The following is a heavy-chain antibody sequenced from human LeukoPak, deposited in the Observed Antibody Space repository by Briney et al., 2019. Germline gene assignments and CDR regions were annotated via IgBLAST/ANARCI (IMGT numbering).Heavy chain of an antibody. CDR3: ARDTGSYYFDY. D-gene: IGHD1-26*01. CDR1: GFTFSSYA. J-gene: IGHJ4*02. V-gene: IGHV3-64*01. Sequence: PGGSLRLSCAASGFTFSSYAMHWVRQAPGKGLEYVSAISSNGGSTYYANSVKGRFTISRDNSKNTLYLQMGSLRAEDMAVYYCARDTGSYYFDYWGQGTLDTVSS. CDR2: ISSNGGST.